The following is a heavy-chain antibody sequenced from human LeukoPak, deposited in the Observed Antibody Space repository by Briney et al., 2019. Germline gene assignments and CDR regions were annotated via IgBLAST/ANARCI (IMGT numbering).Heavy chain of an antibody. V-gene: IGHV3-NL1*01. CDR3: ARPTDGDSTRYGMDV. J-gene: IGHJ6*02. Sequence: GGSLRLSCAASGFTFSSYGMHWVRQAPGKGLEWVSVIYSGGSTYYADSVKGRFSTSRDSSTSTLFLQMDSLRVEDTAMYYCARPTDGDSTRYGMDVWGQGTTVIVSS. CDR1: GFTFSSYG. CDR2: IYSGGST. D-gene: IGHD2-21*02.